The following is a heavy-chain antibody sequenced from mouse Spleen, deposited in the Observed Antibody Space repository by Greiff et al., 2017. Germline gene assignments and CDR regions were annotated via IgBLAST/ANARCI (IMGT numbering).Heavy chain of an antibody. CDR3: TELGRYWYFDV. Sequence: EVKLQESGGGLVQPGGSMKLSCVASGFTFSNYWMNWVRQSPEKGLEWVAQIRLKSDNYATHYAESVKGRFTISRDDSKSSVYLQMNNLRAEDTGIYYCTELGRYWYFDVWGAGTTVTVSS. D-gene: IGHD4-1*01. CDR2: IRLKSDNYAT. V-gene: IGHV6-3*01. CDR1: GFTFSNYW. J-gene: IGHJ1*01.